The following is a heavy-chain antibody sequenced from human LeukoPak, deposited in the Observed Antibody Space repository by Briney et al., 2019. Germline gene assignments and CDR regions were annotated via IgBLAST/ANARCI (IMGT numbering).Heavy chain of an antibody. Sequence: SETLSLTCTVSGGSVSSGSYYWTWIRQPPGKGLEWIGYISYSGSTNFNPSLKSRVTISVDTSKNQFSLNLSSVTAADTAVYYCARRGTGGRPFDIWGQGTMATVSS. V-gene: IGHV4-61*01. CDR3: ARRGTGGRPFDI. J-gene: IGHJ3*02. CDR1: GGSVSSGSYY. D-gene: IGHD2-8*02. CDR2: ISYSGST.